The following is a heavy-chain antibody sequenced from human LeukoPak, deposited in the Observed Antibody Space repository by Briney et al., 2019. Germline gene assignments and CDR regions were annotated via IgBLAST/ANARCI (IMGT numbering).Heavy chain of an antibody. D-gene: IGHD3-10*01. V-gene: IGHV4-61*02. CDR3: VKGRLLLAAY. J-gene: IGHJ4*02. CDR1: GGSVTSGNYY. CDR2: IYTNGGA. Sequence: SETLSLTCTVSGGSVTSGNYYWNWIRQPAGKGLEWIGRIYTNGGASYNPSLKSRVTISIDASKNQFSLKLSSVTAADTAVYYCVKGRLLLAAYWGQGTLVTVSS.